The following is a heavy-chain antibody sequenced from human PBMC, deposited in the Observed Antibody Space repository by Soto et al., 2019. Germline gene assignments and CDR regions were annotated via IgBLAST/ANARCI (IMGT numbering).Heavy chain of an antibody. J-gene: IGHJ4*02. Sequence: SETLSLTCTVSGGSISSDYWSWIRQPAGKGLEWSGRIYTSGSTNYNPSLKSRVTMSVDTSKNQLSLKLSSVTAAATAVYYCWREGWAMARGGTSYFDYWGQGTLVTVSS. D-gene: IGHD3-10*01. CDR3: WREGWAMARGGTSYFDY. CDR1: GGSISSDY. V-gene: IGHV4-4*07. CDR2: IYTSGST.